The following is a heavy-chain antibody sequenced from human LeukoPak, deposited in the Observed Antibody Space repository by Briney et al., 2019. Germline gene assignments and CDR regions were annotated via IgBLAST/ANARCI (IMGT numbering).Heavy chain of an antibody. CDR3: ARAYSGYENYYYYYYMDV. Sequence: PGGSLRLSCAASGFTFSTYWMNWVRQAPGKGLVWVSRVNNDGSSTSYADSVKGRFTISRDNAKNSLYLQLNSLRAEDTALYYCARAYSGYENYYYYYYMDVWGKGTTVTVSS. D-gene: IGHD5-12*01. CDR1: GFTFSTYW. CDR2: VNNDGSST. J-gene: IGHJ6*03. V-gene: IGHV3-74*01.